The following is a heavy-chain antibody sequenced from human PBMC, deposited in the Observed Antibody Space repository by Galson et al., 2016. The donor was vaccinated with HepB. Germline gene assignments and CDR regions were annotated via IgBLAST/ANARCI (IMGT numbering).Heavy chain of an antibody. J-gene: IGHJ4*02. CDR2: IYYSGST. CDR1: GGSISSYS. D-gene: IGHD2-21*01. Sequence: ETLSLTCTVSGGSISSYSWIWIRQPPGKGLEWIGYIYYSGSTNYNPSLKSRVTISVDTSKNQFSLKLSSVTAADTAVYFCARGDGGGDCYVDYWGQGTLVTVSS. CDR3: ARGDGGGDCYVDY. V-gene: IGHV4-59*01.